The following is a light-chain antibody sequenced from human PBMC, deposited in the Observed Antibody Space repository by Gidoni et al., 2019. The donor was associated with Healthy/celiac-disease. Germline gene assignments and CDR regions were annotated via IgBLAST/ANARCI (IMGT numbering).Light chain of an antibody. Sequence: DNQMTKSPASLSASVGDRVTITCRANNSISSYLNWYQQKPGKAPKLLIYAASSLHSGVPSRFSGSGSGTDFTLTISSLQAEDVATYYCQQSYSTPRTFGQGTKVEIK. J-gene: IGKJ1*01. CDR2: AAS. V-gene: IGKV1-39*01. CDR1: NSISSY. CDR3: QQSYSTPRT.